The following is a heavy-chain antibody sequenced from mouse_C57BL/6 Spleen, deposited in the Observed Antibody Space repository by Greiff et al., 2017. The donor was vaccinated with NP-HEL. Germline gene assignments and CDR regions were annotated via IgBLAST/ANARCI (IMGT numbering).Heavy chain of an antibody. J-gene: IGHJ3*01. Sequence: VMLVESGAELARPGASVKLSCKASGYTFTSYGISWVKQRTGQGLEWIGEIYPRSGNTYYNEKFKGKATLTADKSSSTAYMELRSLTSEDSAVYFCARYYGSSYGWFAYWGQGTLVTVSA. CDR2: IYPRSGNT. CDR3: ARYYGSSYGWFAY. CDR1: GYTFTSYG. D-gene: IGHD1-1*01. V-gene: IGHV1-81*01.